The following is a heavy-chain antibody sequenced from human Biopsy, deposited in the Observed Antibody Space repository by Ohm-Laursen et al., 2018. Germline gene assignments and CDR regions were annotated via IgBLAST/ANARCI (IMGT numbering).Heavy chain of an antibody. CDR2: IHYPGST. Sequence: SDTLSLTRALSGRPIRRDYRSWTRQPPTKGWEWIGYIHYPGSTNYNPYLKSRVTISVDTSKNQFSLRLNSVTAAETAVYYCARATNSTGWPYYYFYGMDVWGQGTTVTVSS. D-gene: IGHD2/OR15-2a*01. V-gene: IGHV4-59*07. CDR1: GRPIRRDY. J-gene: IGHJ6*02. CDR3: ARATNSTGWPYYYFYGMDV.